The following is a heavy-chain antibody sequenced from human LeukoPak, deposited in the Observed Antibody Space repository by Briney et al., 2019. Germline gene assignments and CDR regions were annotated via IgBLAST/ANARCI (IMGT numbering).Heavy chain of an antibody. D-gene: IGHD2-15*01. CDR2: IYHSGST. CDR1: GGSITNSNYF. J-gene: IGHJ6*03. V-gene: IGHV4-39*01. CDR3: ARHGYCSGGSCYSAYYYYLDV. Sequence: SETLSLTCTVSGGSITNSNYFGGWIRQPPGKGLEWIGSIYHSGSTYYNPSLKSRVTISVDTSKNQVSLKLTSVTAADTATYYCARHGYCSGGSCYSAYYYYLDVWGKGTTVTVSS.